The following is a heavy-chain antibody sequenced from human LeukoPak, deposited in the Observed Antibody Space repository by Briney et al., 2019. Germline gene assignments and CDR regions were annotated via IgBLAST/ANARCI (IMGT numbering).Heavy chain of an antibody. D-gene: IGHD3-9*01. CDR2: IYPGDSDT. J-gene: IGHJ5*02. CDR1: GYNFTSYW. V-gene: IGHV5-51*01. CDR3: ARVLTGGPMANWFDP. Sequence: PGESLKISCKGSGYNFTSYWIGWVRQMPGKGLEWMGIIYPGDSDTKYSPSFQGQVTISADKSISTAYLQWSSLKASDTAMYYCARVLTGGPMANWFDPWGQGTLVTVSS.